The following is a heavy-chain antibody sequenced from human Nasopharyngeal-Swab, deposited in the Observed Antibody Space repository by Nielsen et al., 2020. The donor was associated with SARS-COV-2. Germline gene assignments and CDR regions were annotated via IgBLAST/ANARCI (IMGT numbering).Heavy chain of an antibody. Sequence: GSGKVSCKVSGCTLTELSMHWVRQAPGKGLEWMGGFDPEDGETIYAQKFQGRVTMTEDTSTDTAYMELSSLRSEDTAVYYCATDMRYCTNGVCYTKAADAFDIWGQGTMVTVSS. D-gene: IGHD2-8*01. J-gene: IGHJ3*02. V-gene: IGHV1-24*01. CDR2: FDPEDGET. CDR1: GCTLTELS. CDR3: ATDMRYCTNGVCYTKAADAFDI.